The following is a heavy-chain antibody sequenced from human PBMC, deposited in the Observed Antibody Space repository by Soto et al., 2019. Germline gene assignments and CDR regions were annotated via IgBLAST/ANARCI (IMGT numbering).Heavy chain of an antibody. J-gene: IGHJ3*02. CDR2: INPSGGST. Sequence: ASVNVSCKASGYTFTSYYMHWVRQAPGQGLEWMGIINPSGGSTSYAQKFQGRVTMTRDTSTSTVYMELSSLRSEDTAVYYCARGGGITIFGVAADAFDIWGQGTMVTVSS. D-gene: IGHD3-3*01. CDR3: ARGGGITIFGVAADAFDI. CDR1: GYTFTSYY. V-gene: IGHV1-46*03.